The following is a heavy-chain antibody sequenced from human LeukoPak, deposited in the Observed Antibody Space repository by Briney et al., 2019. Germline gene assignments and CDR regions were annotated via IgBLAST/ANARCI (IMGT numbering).Heavy chain of an antibody. J-gene: IGHJ4*02. Sequence: AGGSLRLSCAASGFTFSSYWMHWVRQAPGKGRVWVSRTNSDGRSTSYADSVKGRFTISRDNAKNPLYLQMNSLRAEDTAVYYCARVGGRLYYFDYWGQGTLVTVSS. D-gene: IGHD2-15*01. V-gene: IGHV3-74*01. CDR3: ARVGGRLYYFDY. CDR2: TNSDGRST. CDR1: GFTFSSYW.